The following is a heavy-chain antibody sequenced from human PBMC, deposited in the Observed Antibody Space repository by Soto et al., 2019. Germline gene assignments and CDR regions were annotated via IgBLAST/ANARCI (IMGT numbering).Heavy chain of an antibody. CDR3: ARAAVTTFPTVYFDY. CDR2: ISSSGSTI. D-gene: IGHD4-4*01. CDR1: GFTFSDYY. Sequence: PGGSLRLSCAASGFTFSDYYMSWIRQAPGKGLEWVSYISSSGSTIYYADSVKGRFTISRDNDKNSLYLQMNSLRAEDTAVYYCARAAVTTFPTVYFDYWGQGTQVTVSS. V-gene: IGHV3-11*01. J-gene: IGHJ4*02.